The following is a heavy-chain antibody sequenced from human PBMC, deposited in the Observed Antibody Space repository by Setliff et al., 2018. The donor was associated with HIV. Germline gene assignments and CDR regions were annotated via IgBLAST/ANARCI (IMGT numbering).Heavy chain of an antibody. V-gene: IGHV4-59*01. CDR2: IYYSGST. D-gene: IGHD3-16*02. CDR1: GGSISSYY. J-gene: IGHJ4*02. CDR3: ARVWSVGGVIVGPFDY. Sequence: SETLSLTCTVSGGSISSYYWSWIRQPPGKGLEWIGYIYYSGSTNYNPSLKSRVTISVDTSKNQFSLKLSSVTAADTVVYYCARVWSVGGVIVGPFDYWGQGTLVTVSS.